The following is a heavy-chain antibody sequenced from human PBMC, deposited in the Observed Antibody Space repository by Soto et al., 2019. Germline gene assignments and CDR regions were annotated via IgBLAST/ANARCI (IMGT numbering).Heavy chain of an antibody. J-gene: IGHJ1*01. Sequence: PGESLKISCKGSGYSFTSYWIGWVRQVPGKGLEWMGIIYPGDSDTRYSPSFQGQVTISADKSISTAYLQWSSLKASDTAMYYCASYCSGGSCYFEYFQQWGQGTLVTVSS. CDR1: GYSFTSYW. V-gene: IGHV5-51*01. CDR3: ASYCSGGSCYFEYFQQ. D-gene: IGHD2-15*01. CDR2: IYPGDSDT.